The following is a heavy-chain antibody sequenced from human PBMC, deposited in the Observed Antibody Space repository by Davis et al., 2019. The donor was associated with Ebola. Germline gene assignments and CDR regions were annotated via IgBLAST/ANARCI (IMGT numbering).Heavy chain of an antibody. D-gene: IGHD1-26*01. Sequence: SGPTLVKPTQTLTLTCTFSGFSVVTSGVRVDWVRQPPGKALEWLAFISSNDNRRYNPSLKTRLTITKDTFKNQVVLTMTNMQPVDAGIYYCAHSQNLVLGGSWGQGTLVTVSS. CDR1: GFSVVTSGVR. CDR3: AHSQNLVLGGS. J-gene: IGHJ5*02. V-gene: IGHV2-5*01. CDR2: ISSNDNR.